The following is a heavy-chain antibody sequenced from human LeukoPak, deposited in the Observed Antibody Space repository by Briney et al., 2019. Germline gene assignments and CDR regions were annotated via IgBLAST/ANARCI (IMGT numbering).Heavy chain of an antibody. D-gene: IGHD3-10*01. CDR2: ISSGSSAI. Sequence: GGSLRLSCAASGFTFSSYTMNWVRQAPGKGLEWVSYISSGSSAIYYADSVKGRFTISRDNAKNSLYLQMNSLRAEDTAVYYCARVTMIRGITYDYWGQGALVTVSS. CDR3: ARVTMIRGITYDY. V-gene: IGHV3-48*04. J-gene: IGHJ4*02. CDR1: GFTFSSYT.